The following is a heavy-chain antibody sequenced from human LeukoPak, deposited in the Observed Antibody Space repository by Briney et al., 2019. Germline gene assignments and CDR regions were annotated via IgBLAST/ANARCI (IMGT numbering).Heavy chain of an antibody. CDR1: GASISSGYY. CDR2: IYHSGST. D-gene: IGHD5-18*01. Sequence: SETLSLTCSVSGASISSGYYWGWIRQPPGKGLEWIGSIYHSGSTYYNPSLKSRVTISVDTSKNQFSLKLSSVTAADTAVYYCASRSGLGGDSYGYLDYWGQGTLVTVSS. J-gene: IGHJ4*02. V-gene: IGHV4-38-2*02. CDR3: ASRSGLGGDSYGYLDY.